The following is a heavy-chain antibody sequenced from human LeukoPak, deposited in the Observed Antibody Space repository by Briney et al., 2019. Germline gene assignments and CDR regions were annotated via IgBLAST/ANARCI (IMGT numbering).Heavy chain of an antibody. Sequence: SETLSLTCTVSGGSISSYYWSWIRQPPGKGLEWIGYIYYSGSTNYNSSLKSRVTISVDTSKNQFSLKLSSVTAADTAVYYCARGIRSAYYFDYWGQGTLVTVSS. V-gene: IGHV4-59*01. D-gene: IGHD3-3*01. CDR2: IYYSGST. CDR1: GGSISSYY. CDR3: ARGIRSAYYFDY. J-gene: IGHJ4*02.